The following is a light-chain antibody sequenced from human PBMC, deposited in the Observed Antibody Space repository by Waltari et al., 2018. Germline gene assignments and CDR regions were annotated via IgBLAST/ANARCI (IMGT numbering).Light chain of an antibody. Sequence: QSALTQPPSASGPPGQSVTTSGTGTSSDVGGYKYVSWNQQHPGKAPTLMIYEVSKRPSGVPDRFSGSKSGNTASLTVSGLQAEDEADYYCSSYAGSNNVVFGGGTKLTVL. CDR1: SSDVGGYKY. V-gene: IGLV2-8*01. CDR2: EVS. CDR3: SSYAGSNNVV. J-gene: IGLJ2*01.